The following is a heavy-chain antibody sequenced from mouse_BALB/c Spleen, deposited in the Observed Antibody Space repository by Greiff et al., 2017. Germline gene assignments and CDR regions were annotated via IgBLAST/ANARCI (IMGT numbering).Heavy chain of an antibody. Sequence: VQLQESGAELVRPGTSVKVSCKASGYAFTNYLIEWVKQRPGQGLEWIGVINPGSGGTNYNEKFKGKATLTADKSSSTAYMQLSSLTSDDSAVYFCARSGGNYWFAYWGQGTLVTVSA. V-gene: IGHV1-54*01. J-gene: IGHJ3*01. CDR3: ARSGGNYWFAY. CDR1: GYAFTNYL. D-gene: IGHD2-1*01. CDR2: INPGSGGT.